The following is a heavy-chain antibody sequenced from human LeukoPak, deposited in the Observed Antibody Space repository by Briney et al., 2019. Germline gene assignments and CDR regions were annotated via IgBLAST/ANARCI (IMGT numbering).Heavy chain of an antibody. Sequence: ASVKVSCKASGYSFTDKYMHWVRQAPGQGLEWMGWINPNSGGTNYAQKFRGRVTMTTDTSMSTAYMELSRLTSDDTAVYYCARAGGRSWFDPWGQGTLVTVSS. CDR2: INPNSGGT. J-gene: IGHJ5*02. CDR1: GYSFTDKY. CDR3: ARAGGRSWFDP. V-gene: IGHV1-2*02.